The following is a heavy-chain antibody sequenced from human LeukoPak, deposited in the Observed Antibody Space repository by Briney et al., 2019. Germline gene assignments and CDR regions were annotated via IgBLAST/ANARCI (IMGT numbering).Heavy chain of an antibody. J-gene: IGHJ4*02. Sequence: SETLSLTCTVSGYSISSGNYWGWIRQPPGKGLEWIGSVFRSGTTYYNPSLKSRVSITLDSSKNQFSLNLNSVTAADTAVYYCARGDFLIGHPSRPDHWGQGALVTVSS. CDR1: GYSISSGNY. CDR2: VFRSGTT. D-gene: IGHD3-3*01. V-gene: IGHV4-38-2*02. CDR3: ARGDFLIGHPSRPDH.